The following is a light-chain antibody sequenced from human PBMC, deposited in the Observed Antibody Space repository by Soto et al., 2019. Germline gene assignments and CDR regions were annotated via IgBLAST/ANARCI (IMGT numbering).Light chain of an antibody. CDR1: QSLTIND. Sequence: EIVLTQSPGTLSLSPGERAILSCRASQSLTINDLAWYQQKPGQPPRLLIYAATSRATGIPVRFSASGSGTDFTLTISRLEPEDFAVYYCQYCGASLWTFGQGTRVEIK. CDR2: AAT. V-gene: IGKV3-20*01. J-gene: IGKJ1*01. CDR3: QYCGASLWT.